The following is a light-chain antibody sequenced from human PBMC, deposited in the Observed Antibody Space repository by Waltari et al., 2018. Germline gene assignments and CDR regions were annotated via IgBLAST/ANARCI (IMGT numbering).Light chain of an antibody. CDR2: TDV. V-gene: IGLV3-19*01. J-gene: IGLJ2*01. CDR3: NSRDNSGKHLV. CDR1: CLRTYY. Sequence: SSELTQDPVVSVALGQTVRITCQGDCLRTYYARWYQQKPGQAPVLVIFTDVKRPSGIPDRFSGSRSGNTASLTITGAQAEDEADYYCNSRDNSGKHLVFGGGTKLTVL.